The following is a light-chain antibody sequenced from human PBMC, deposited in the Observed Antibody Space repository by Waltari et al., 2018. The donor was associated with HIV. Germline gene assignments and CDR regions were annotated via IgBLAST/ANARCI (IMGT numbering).Light chain of an antibody. J-gene: IGLJ3*02. CDR1: ELPMQY. CDR2: KDS. CDR3: QSAHRNAKV. V-gene: IGLV3-25*03. Sequence: SSELTQPLSVSVSPGQTAKITCYVDELPMQYSYWYRQKPGQSPVLVIYKDSERPSGIPERCSGSSSGATVTLTVSGVQAEDEADYYCQSAHRNAKVFGGGTKLTVL.